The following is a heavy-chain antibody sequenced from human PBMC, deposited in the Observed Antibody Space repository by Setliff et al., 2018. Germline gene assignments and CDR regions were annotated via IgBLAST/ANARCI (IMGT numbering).Heavy chain of an antibody. D-gene: IGHD5-12*01. CDR2: IRSKAFSYAT. V-gene: IGHV3-73*01. CDR1: GFTFSSYA. Sequence: AGGSLRLSCAASGFTFSSYAITWVRQAPGKGLEWVGRIRSKAFSYATRYTESMKGRFTISRDDSKNTAYLQMDSLNTEDTAVYYCIVAGNYFDYWGQGTLVTVSS. J-gene: IGHJ4*02. CDR3: IVAGNYFDY.